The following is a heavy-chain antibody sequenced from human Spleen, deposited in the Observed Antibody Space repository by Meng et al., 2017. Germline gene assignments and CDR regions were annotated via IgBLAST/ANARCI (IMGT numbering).Heavy chain of an antibody. CDR3: ARGLHTGDDY. CDR1: GRSIISYY. Sequence: SETLSLTCTVSGRSIISYYWSWIRQPPGKGLECIGYIYTSGSTNYNPSLKSRVTISVDTSKNQFSLKLSSVTAADTAVYYCARGLHTGDDYWGQGTLVTVSS. J-gene: IGHJ4*02. V-gene: IGHV4-4*08. D-gene: IGHD1-26*01. CDR2: IYTSGST.